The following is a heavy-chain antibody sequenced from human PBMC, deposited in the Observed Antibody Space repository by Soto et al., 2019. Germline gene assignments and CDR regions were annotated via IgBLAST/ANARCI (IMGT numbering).Heavy chain of an antibody. D-gene: IGHD4-17*01. Sequence: GGSLRLSCAASGFAFSSYTMTWVRQAPGRGLEWVASISSSGTYIYYADSVKARFTISRDNTNNSLYLQMNGLRADDTAVYFCASDFSDYARFDYWGQGALVTVSS. CDR1: GFAFSSYT. J-gene: IGHJ4*02. CDR3: ASDFSDYARFDY. V-gene: IGHV3-21*01. CDR2: ISSSGTYI.